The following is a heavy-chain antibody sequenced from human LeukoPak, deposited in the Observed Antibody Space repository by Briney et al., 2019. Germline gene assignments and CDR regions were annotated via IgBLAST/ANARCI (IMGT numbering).Heavy chain of an antibody. CDR3: AKARPVEWELSYIYQDFDY. J-gene: IGHJ4*02. Sequence: GGSLRLSCAASGFTFSSYAMSWVRQAPGKGLEWVSAIVGSGGRTYYADSVKGRFTISRDNSMNTLYLQMNSLRAEDTAVYYCAKARPVEWELSYIYQDFDYWGQGTLVTVSS. CDR1: GFTFSSYA. CDR2: IVGSGGRT. V-gene: IGHV3-23*01. D-gene: IGHD3-3*01.